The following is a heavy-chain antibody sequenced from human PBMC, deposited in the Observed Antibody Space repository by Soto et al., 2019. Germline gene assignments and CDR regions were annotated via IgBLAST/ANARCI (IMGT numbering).Heavy chain of an antibody. CDR3: ARESWGFGYYFDY. CDR2: IWYDGSNK. CDR1: GFTFSSYG. J-gene: IGHJ4*02. V-gene: IGHV3-33*01. Sequence: GGSLRLSCAASGFTFSSYGMHWVRQAPGKGLEWVAVIWYDGSNKYYADSVKGRFTISRDNSKNTLYLQMNSLRAEDTAVYYCARESWGFGYYFDYWGQGTLVTVSS. D-gene: IGHD7-27*01.